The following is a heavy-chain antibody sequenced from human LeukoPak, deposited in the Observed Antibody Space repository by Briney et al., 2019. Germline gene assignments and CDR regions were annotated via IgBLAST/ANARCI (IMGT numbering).Heavy chain of an antibody. CDR1: GGSINSANYY. J-gene: IGHJ6*03. V-gene: IGHV4-39*01. Sequence: SETLSLTCTVSGGSINSANYYWGWLRQPPGKGLEWIGSIYYSETTCDNPSLKSRVTISIETSKNQFSLKLRSVTASDTAVYYCARQRADYYYYYVDVWGKGTTVAVS. CDR3: ARQRADYYYYYVDV. CDR2: IYYSETT.